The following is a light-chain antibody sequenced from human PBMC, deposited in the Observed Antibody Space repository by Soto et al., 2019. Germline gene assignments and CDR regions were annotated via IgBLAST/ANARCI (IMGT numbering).Light chain of an antibody. CDR2: GAS. Sequence: EIVLTQSPGTLSLSPGERATLSCRASQSVSSSHLAWYQQKPGQAPRLLIYGASSRATGIPGRFSGSGSGTDFTLTISSLEPEDCAVYYWQQYGSSPWTFGQGTKVEIK. J-gene: IGKJ1*01. V-gene: IGKV3-20*01. CDR1: QSVSSSH. CDR3: QQYGSSPWT.